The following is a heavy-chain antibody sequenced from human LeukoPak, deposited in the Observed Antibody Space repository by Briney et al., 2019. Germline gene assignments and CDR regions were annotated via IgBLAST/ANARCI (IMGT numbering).Heavy chain of an antibody. Sequence: ASVKVSCKASGYTLIGYYMHWVRQAPGQGLEWMGWISPNSGGTNYAQKFQGRVTMTRDTSISTAYMELSRLTSDDTAIYYCTRDKGSSPGDYWGEGTLVTVSS. CDR3: TRDKGSSPGDY. CDR2: ISPNSGGT. V-gene: IGHV1-2*02. CDR1: GYTLIGYY. J-gene: IGHJ4*02.